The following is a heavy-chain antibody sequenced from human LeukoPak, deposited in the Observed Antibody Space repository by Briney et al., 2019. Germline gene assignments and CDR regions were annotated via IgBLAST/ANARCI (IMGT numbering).Heavy chain of an antibody. D-gene: IGHD4-11*01. Sequence: PSETLSLTCTVSGDSMSSNYWNWIRQPPGKGLEWIGEINHSGSANYNPSLKSRVTISVDTSKNQFSLKLSSVTAADTAVYYCAREDSPFDYWGQGTLVTVSS. J-gene: IGHJ4*02. CDR3: AREDSPFDY. CDR1: GDSMSSNY. V-gene: IGHV4-34*01. CDR2: INHSGSA.